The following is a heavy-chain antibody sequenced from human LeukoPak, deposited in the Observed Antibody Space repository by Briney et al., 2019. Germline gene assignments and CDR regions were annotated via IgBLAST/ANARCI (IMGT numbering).Heavy chain of an antibody. D-gene: IGHD1-26*01. V-gene: IGHV3-74*01. CDR3: ARSTYSGSYLVS. CDR1: GFTFSSYW. J-gene: IGHJ4*02. Sequence: PGGSLRLSCAASGFTFSSYWMHWVRQAPGKGLVWVSHINDDGSTTTYADSVKGRFTISRDNAKNTLYLQMNSLRAEDTAVYYCARSTYSGSYLVSWGQGTLVTVSS. CDR2: INDDGSTT.